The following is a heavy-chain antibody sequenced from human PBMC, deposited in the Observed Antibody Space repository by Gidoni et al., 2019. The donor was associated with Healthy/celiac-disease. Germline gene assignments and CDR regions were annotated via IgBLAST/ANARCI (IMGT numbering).Heavy chain of an antibody. CDR1: GFPFDDYA. J-gene: IGHJ4*02. CDR3: AKGRAYYDILTGLDY. CDR2: ISWNSGSI. V-gene: IGHV3-9*01. D-gene: IGHD3-9*01. Sequence: EVQLVESGGGLVQPGRSLRLSCAASGFPFDDYAMHWVRQAPGKGLEWVSGISWNSGSIGYADSVKGRFTISRDNAKNSLYLQMNSLRAEDTALYYCAKGRAYYDILTGLDYWGQGTLVTVSS.